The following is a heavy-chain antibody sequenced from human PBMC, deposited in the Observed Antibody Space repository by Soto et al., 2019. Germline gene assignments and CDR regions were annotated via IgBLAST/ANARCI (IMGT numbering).Heavy chain of an antibody. CDR2: ISGSGGST. CDR1: GFTFSSYA. J-gene: IGHJ4*02. CDR3: AKGGDSSGWYWSRFDY. Sequence: EVQLLESGGGLVQPGGSLRLSCAASGFTFSSYAMSWVRQAPGKGLEWVSAISGSGGSTYYADSVKGRFTISRDNSKNTLYLQMNSLRAEDTAVYYCAKGGDSSGWYWSRFDYWGQGTLVTVSS. V-gene: IGHV3-23*01. D-gene: IGHD6-19*01.